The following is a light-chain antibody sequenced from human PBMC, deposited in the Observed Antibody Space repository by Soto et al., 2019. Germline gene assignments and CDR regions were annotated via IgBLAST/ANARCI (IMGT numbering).Light chain of an antibody. J-gene: IGKJ2*01. CDR1: QSVSSN. CDR2: GAS. CDR3: QQYNDWPPYT. Sequence: EIVMTKSPATLSVSPGERATLSCRASQSVSSNLAWYQQRPGQAPSLLIYGASTRATGIPARFSGGGSGTEFTLTISSLQSEDFAVYYCQQYNDWPPYTFGQGTKLEIK. V-gene: IGKV3-15*01.